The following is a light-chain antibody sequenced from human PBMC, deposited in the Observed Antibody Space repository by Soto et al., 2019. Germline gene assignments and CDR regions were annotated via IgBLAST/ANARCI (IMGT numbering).Light chain of an antibody. CDR2: DAS. Sequence: EIVLTQSPATLSVSPGQRASLSFRASQSVSTTVAWYQQKPGQAPRLLIYDASTRATGIPSRFIGRGSGTDFTLTISSLEPEDFAVYYCQQRSDWPRTFGQGTKVDI. CDR3: QQRSDWPRT. CDR1: QSVSTT. J-gene: IGKJ1*01. V-gene: IGKV3-11*01.